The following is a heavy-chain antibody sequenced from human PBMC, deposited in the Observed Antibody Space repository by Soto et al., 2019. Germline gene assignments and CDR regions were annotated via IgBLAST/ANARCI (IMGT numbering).Heavy chain of an antibody. CDR2: ISGRGVDT. CDR3: AREQTDVTLFDY. Sequence: PGGSLRLSCAASGFSFSSLAMSWVRQAPGKGLEWVSSISGRGVDTLYADSVQGRFTISSDNSRNKLYLQVNSLKAEDTAGSYCAREQTDVTLFDYWGQGTLVTVAS. D-gene: IGHD2-21*02. J-gene: IGHJ4*02. CDR1: GFSFSSLA. V-gene: IGHV3-23*01.